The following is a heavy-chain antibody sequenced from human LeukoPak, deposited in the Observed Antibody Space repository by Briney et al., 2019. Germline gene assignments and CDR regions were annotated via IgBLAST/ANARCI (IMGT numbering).Heavy chain of an antibody. CDR3: AIQGGSGYYFEY. Sequence: ASVKVSCKASGYTFTSYYMHWVRQAPGQGLEWMGIINPSGGSTSYAQKFQGRVTMTRDTSINTAYMELSRLRFDDTAVYYCAIQGGSGYYFEYWGQGTLVTVSS. J-gene: IGHJ4*02. CDR2: INPSGGST. D-gene: IGHD3-3*01. V-gene: IGHV1-46*01. CDR1: GYTFTSYY.